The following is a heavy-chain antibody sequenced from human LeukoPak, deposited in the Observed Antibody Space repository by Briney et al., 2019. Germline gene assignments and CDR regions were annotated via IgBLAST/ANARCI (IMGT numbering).Heavy chain of an antibody. V-gene: IGHV3-20*04. J-gene: IGHJ4*02. D-gene: IGHD3-10*01. Sequence: GGSLRLSCAASGFTFDDYGMSWVRHAPGKGLEWVSGINWNGGSTGYADSVKGRFTISRDNAKNSLYLQMNSLRAEDTALYYCAGGRTYYYGSGSYSIFDYWGQGTLVTVSS. CDR3: AGGRTYYYGSGSYSIFDY. CDR2: INWNGGST. CDR1: GFTFDDYG.